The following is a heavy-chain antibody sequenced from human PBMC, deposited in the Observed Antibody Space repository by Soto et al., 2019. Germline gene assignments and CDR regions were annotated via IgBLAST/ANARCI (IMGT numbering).Heavy chain of an antibody. D-gene: IGHD3-22*01. J-gene: IGHJ3*01. Sequence: SVKVTCKSSGFTLTRSAVQWVRQARGQRLEWIGWIVVGSGNTNYAQKFQERVTITRDMSTSTAYMELRSIRSEDAAVYYCANLPDYYDSSCYYYPPGGQGTMVSGSS. CDR2: IVVGSGNT. CDR3: ANLPDYYDSSCYYYPP. CDR1: GFTLTRSA. V-gene: IGHV1-58*01.